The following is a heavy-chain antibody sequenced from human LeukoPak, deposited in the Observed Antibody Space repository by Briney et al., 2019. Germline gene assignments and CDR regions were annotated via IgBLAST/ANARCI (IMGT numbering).Heavy chain of an antibody. CDR1: GYTFTSYY. Sequence: EASVKVSCKASGYTFTSYYMHWVRQAPGQGLEWMGWINPNSGGTNYAQKFQGRVTMTRDTSISTAYTELGRLRSDDTAVYYCARDLARGKPLPNWFDPWGQGTLVTVSS. V-gene: IGHV1-2*02. D-gene: IGHD3-10*01. CDR2: INPNSGGT. J-gene: IGHJ5*02. CDR3: ARDLARGKPLPNWFDP.